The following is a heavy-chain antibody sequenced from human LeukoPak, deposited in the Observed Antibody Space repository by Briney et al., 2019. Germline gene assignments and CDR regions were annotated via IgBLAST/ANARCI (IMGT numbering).Heavy chain of an antibody. J-gene: IGHJ6*03. CDR2: ISWNSGSI. Sequence: GGSLRLSCAASGFTFSIYWMHWVRQAPGKGLEWVSGISWNSGSIGYADSVKGRFTISRDNAKNSLYLQMNSLRAEDAAVYYCAREKPSGSMDVWGKGTTVTVSS. D-gene: IGHD1-26*01. CDR3: AREKPSGSMDV. V-gene: IGHV3-48*01. CDR1: GFTFSIYW.